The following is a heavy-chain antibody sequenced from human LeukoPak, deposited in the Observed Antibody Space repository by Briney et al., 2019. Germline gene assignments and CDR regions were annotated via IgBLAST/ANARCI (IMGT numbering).Heavy chain of an antibody. D-gene: IGHD3-9*01. J-gene: IGHJ4*02. CDR1: GYTFTRYA. V-gene: IGHV1-18*01. CDR2: ISGYNGYT. CDR3: ARAVRLYDILTGLIDY. Sequence: ASVKVSCKTSGYTFTRYAISWVRQAPGQGLEWMEWISGYNGYTNYAQKLQGRVTLTIDTSTGTAYMELRSLRSDDTAVYYCARAVRLYDILTGLIDYWGQGTLVTVSS.